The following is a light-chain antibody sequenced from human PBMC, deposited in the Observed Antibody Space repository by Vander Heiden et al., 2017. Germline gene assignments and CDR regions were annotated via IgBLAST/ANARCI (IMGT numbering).Light chain of an antibody. CDR1: ALPKQY. J-gene: IGLJ2*01. CDR3: QSAAGGGVV. V-gene: IGLV3-25*03. CDR2: KDT. Sequence: SSELTQPPSVSVSPGQTARITCSGDALPKQYTSWYQQKPGQAPILLIFKDTERSSGIPKRFSGSTSGTTVTLTIRAARPEDEADYYCQSAAGGGVVFGGGTKLTVL.